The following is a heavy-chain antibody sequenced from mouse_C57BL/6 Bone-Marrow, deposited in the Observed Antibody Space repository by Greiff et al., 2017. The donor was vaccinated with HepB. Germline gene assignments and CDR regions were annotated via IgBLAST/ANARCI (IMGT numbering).Heavy chain of an antibody. V-gene: IGHV3-6*01. Sequence: EVQLVESGPGLVKPSQSLSLTCSVTGYSITSGYSWNWIRQFPGNKLEWMGYISYDGSNNYNPSLKNRISITRDTSKNQFFLKLNSVTTEDTATYYCARSGFTTVVADYWGQGTTLTVSS. CDR3: ARSGFTTVVADY. CDR1: GYSITSGYS. CDR2: ISYDGSN. D-gene: IGHD1-1*01. J-gene: IGHJ2*01.